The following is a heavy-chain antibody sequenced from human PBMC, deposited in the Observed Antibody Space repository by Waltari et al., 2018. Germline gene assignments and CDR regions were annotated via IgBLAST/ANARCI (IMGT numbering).Heavy chain of an antibody. D-gene: IGHD3-3*01. J-gene: IGHJ4*02. CDR1: GGSLSSSSYS. CDR3: ARTIFGVVIKGGYFDY. CDR2: IYYSGST. V-gene: IGHV4-39*07. Sequence: QLQLQESGPGLVKPSETLSLTCTVPGGSLSSSSYSWGWIRQPPGKGLEWIGSIYYSGSTYYNPSLKSRVTISVDTSKNQFSLKLSSVTAADTAVYYCARTIFGVVIKGGYFDYWGQGTLVTVSS.